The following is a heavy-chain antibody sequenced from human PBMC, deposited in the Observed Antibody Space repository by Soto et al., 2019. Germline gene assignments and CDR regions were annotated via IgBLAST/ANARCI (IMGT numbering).Heavy chain of an antibody. J-gene: IGHJ4*02. CDR2: ISGSDGRT. CDR1: GFTVSSTY. D-gene: IGHD5-18*01. Sequence: EVQLVESGGGLLQPGGSLRLSCAASGFTVSSTYMSWVRQAPGKGLEWVSTISGSDGRTYSTDSVKGRFTISRDNSRNTAYLQMNSLRVEDTAVYYCAKGVSQYTPLALFDYWGRGTLVTVSS. CDR3: AKGVSQYTPLALFDY. V-gene: IGHV3-23*04.